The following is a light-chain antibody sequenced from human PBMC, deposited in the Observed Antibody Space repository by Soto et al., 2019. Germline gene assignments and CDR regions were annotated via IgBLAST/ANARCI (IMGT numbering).Light chain of an antibody. CDR1: QRVLYSANNMNY. V-gene: IGKV4-1*01. J-gene: IGKJ1*01. CDR2: WAS. Sequence: DIVMTQAPDSLAVSLGERATINCKSSQRVLYSANNMNYLAWYQQKPGQPPKLLIYWASTRESGVPDRFSGSGSGTDVTLTITSLQAEDVAVYYCQQYSSTSLTFGQGTKVEIK. CDR3: QQYSSTSLT.